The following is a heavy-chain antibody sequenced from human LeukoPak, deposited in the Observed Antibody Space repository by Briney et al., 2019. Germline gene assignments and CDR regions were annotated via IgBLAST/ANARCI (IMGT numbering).Heavy chain of an antibody. J-gene: IGHJ3*02. Sequence: GGSLRLSCAASGFTFSSYGMSWVRQAPGKGLEWVSAISGSGGSTYYADSVKGRFTISRDNSKNTLYLQMNRLRSDDTAVYYCARGTRYYYDSSVYYEGDAFDIWGQGTMVTVSS. CDR3: ARGTRYYYDSSVYYEGDAFDI. D-gene: IGHD3-22*01. V-gene: IGHV3-23*01. CDR1: GFTFSSYG. CDR2: ISGSGGST.